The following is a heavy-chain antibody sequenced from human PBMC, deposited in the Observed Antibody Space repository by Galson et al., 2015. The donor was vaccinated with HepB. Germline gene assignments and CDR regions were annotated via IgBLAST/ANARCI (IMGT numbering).Heavy chain of an antibody. D-gene: IGHD7-27*01. V-gene: IGHV3-23*01. J-gene: IGHJ3*02. CDR3: AKDHTKIPLGPDAFDI. CDR2: ISGSGGST. CDR1: GFTFSSYA. Sequence: SLRLSCAASGFTFSSYAMSWVRQAPGKGLEWVSAISGSGGSTYYADSVKGRFTISRDNSKNTLYLQMNSLRAEDTAVYYCAKDHTKIPLGPDAFDIWGQGTMVTVSS.